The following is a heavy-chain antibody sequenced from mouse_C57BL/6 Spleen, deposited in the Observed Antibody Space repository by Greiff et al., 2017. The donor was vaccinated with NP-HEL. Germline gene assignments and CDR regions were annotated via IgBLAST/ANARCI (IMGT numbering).Heavy chain of an antibody. CDR1: GFTFSSYG. CDR2: ISSGGSYT. CDR3: ARHNGSSYGWFAY. V-gene: IGHV5-6*01. Sequence: EVQLKESGGDLVKPGGSLKLSCAASGFTFSSYGMSWVRQTPDKRLEWVATISSGGSYTYYPDSVKGRFTISRDNAKNTLYLQMSSLKSEDTAMYYCARHNGSSYGWFAYWGQGTLVTVSA. J-gene: IGHJ3*01. D-gene: IGHD1-1*01.